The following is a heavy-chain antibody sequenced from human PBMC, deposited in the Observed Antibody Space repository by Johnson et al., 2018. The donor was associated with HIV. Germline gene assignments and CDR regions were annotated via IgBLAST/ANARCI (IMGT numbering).Heavy chain of an antibody. V-gene: IGHV3-53*01. J-gene: IGHJ3*02. CDR3: ARASNYEYDAFDI. CDR1: GFSVRSNY. CDR2: VYSAGST. Sequence: VQLVESGGGLIQPGGSLRLSCAVSGFSVRSNYMSWVRQAPGKGLEWVSVVYSAGSTFYADSVKGRFTMSRDNSKNTLFLQMNSLRAGDTAVYYCARASNYEYDAFDIWGQGTMVTVSS. D-gene: IGHD1-7*01.